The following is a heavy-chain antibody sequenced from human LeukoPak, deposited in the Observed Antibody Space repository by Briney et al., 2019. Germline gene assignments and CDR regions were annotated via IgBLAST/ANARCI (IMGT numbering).Heavy chain of an antibody. CDR2: INPSGGST. Sequence: ASVTVSCKASGYTFTSYYMHWVRQAPGQGLEWMGIINPSGGSTSYAQKFQGRVTMTRDTSTSTVYMELSSPRSEDTAVYYCARDAPGSYYDSSGYYPDYWGQGTLVTVSS. V-gene: IGHV1-46*01. J-gene: IGHJ4*02. D-gene: IGHD3-22*01. CDR1: GYTFTSYY. CDR3: ARDAPGSYYDSSGYYPDY.